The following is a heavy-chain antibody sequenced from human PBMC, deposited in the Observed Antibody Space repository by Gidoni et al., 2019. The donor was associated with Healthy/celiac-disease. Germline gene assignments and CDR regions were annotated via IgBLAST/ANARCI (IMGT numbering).Heavy chain of an antibody. V-gene: IGHV4-59*01. CDR2: IYYSGST. Sequence: QVQLQESGPGLVKPSETLSLTCTVSGGSISSYYWSWIRQPPGKGLEWIGYIYYSGSTNYNPPLKSRVTISVDTSKNQCSLKLSSVTAADTAVYYCASAYSGSYGLWFDPWGQGTLVTVSS. CDR1: GGSISSYY. CDR3: ASAYSGSYGLWFDP. J-gene: IGHJ5*02. D-gene: IGHD1-26*01.